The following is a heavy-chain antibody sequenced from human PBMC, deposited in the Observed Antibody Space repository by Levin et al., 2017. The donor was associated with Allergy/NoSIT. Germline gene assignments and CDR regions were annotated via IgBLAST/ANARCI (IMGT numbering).Heavy chain of an antibody. CDR2: IYYSGST. Sequence: PGGSLRLSCTVSGGSISSSSYYWGWIRQPPGKGLEWIGSIYYSGSTYYNPSLKSRVTISVDTSKNQFSLKLSSVTAADTAVYYCARHVLRYFDWLFPFGFDPWGQGTLVTVSS. D-gene: IGHD3-9*01. CDR1: GGSISSSSYY. J-gene: IGHJ5*02. CDR3: ARHVLRYFDWLFPFGFDP. V-gene: IGHV4-39*01.